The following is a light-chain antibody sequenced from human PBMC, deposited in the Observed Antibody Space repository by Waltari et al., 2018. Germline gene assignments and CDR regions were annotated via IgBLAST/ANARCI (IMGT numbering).Light chain of an antibody. CDR2: GAS. CDR3: QQYNDWPLT. CDR1: ETIRNN. J-gene: IGKJ4*01. Sequence: EIVMTQSPPTLSVSPGERATLSCTAGETIRNNLAWYQQKLSQAPRRLVYGASTRATGIPARFSGSGSGPEFTLTISSLQSEDFGVYYCQQYNDWPLTFGGGTKVEIK. V-gene: IGKV3-15*01.